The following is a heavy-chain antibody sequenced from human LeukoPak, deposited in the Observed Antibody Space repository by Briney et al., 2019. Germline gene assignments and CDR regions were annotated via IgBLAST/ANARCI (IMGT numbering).Heavy chain of an antibody. CDR2: ISAYNGNT. J-gene: IGHJ6*02. CDR3: ARGALYSGSYQERYYYYGMDV. Sequence: GASVKVSCKASGYTFTSYGISWVRQAPGQGLEWMGWISAYNGNTNYAQKLQGRVTMTTDTSTSTAYMELRSLRSDDTAVYYCARGALYSGSYQERYYYYGMDVWGQGTTVTVSS. V-gene: IGHV1-18*01. CDR1: GYTFTSYG. D-gene: IGHD1-26*01.